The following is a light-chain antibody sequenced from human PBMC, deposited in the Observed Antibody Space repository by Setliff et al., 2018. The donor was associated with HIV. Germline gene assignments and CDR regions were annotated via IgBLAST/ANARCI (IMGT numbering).Light chain of an antibody. V-gene: IGLV2-14*01. CDR1: SRDVGGGQNY. J-gene: IGLJ1*01. CDR2: GVT. Sequence: QSALAQPASVSGSPGQSITISCTGTSRDVGGGQNYGSWYQQYPGQAPKLMIYGVTKRPAGVSDRFSGSKSGNTASLIISGLQTADEAEYYCSSFTSSSTYVFGIGTKVTVL. CDR3: SSFTSSSTYV.